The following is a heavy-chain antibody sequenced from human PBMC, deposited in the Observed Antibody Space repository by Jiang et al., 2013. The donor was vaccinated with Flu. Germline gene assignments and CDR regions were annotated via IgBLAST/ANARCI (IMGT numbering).Heavy chain of an antibody. V-gene: IGHV3-21*01. J-gene: IGHJ4*02. CDR1: GFTLSSYS. CDR3: ARGIAIEPLGTRDY. CDR2: ISSSGTYI. D-gene: IGHD2-21*01. Sequence: VQLLESGGGLVKPGGSLRLSCAASGFTLSSYSMIWVRQAPGKGLEWVSSISSSGTYIFYADSVKGRFTISRDNAKNSLSLQMNSLRAEDTAVYYCARGIAIEPLGTRDYWGQGTRVTVSS.